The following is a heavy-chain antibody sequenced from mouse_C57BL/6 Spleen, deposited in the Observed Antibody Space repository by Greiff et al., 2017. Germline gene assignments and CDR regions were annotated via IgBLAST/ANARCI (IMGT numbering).Heavy chain of an antibody. V-gene: IGHV1-82*01. J-gene: IGHJ2*01. CDR2: IYPGDGDT. Sequence: QVQLKESGPELVKPGASVKISCKASGYAFSSSWMNWVKQRPGKGLEWIGRIYPGDGDTNYNGKFKGKATLTADKSSSTAYMQLSSLTSEDSAVYFCARSPGGGDYFDYWGQGTTLTVSS. D-gene: IGHD4-1*01. CDR1: GYAFSSSW. CDR3: ARSPGGGDYFDY.